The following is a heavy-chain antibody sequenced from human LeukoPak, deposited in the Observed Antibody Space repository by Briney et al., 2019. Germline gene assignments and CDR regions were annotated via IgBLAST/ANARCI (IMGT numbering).Heavy chain of an antibody. J-gene: IGHJ4*02. Sequence: SETLSLTCTVSGGSISSYYWGWIRQPPGKGLEWIGEINHSGSTNYNPSLKSRVTISVDTSKNQFSLKLSSVTAADTAVYYCARAYYYDSSGYYDYWGQGTLVTVSS. CDR1: GGSISSYY. CDR3: ARAYYYDSSGYYDY. V-gene: IGHV4-34*01. D-gene: IGHD3-22*01. CDR2: INHSGST.